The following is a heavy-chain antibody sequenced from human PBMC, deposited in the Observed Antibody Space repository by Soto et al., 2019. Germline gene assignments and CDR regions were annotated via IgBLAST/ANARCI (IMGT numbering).Heavy chain of an antibody. Sequence: GVSLRLSCAASGFTFNSYAMNWVRQAPGKGLEWVSAISGSGGNTYYADSVKGRFTISRDNSKNTVYLQMNSLRAEDTAAYYCAKGDSNIYGMDVWGQGTTVTVSS. CDR3: AKGDSNIYGMDV. CDR1: GFTFNSYA. D-gene: IGHD4-4*01. V-gene: IGHV3-23*01. CDR2: ISGSGGNT. J-gene: IGHJ6*02.